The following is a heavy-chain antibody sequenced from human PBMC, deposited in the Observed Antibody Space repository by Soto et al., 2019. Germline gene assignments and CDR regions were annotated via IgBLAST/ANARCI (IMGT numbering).Heavy chain of an antibody. CDR1: GASITYGGYS. CDR3: VRGGGYDSFEY. J-gene: IGHJ4*02. Sequence: QLQLHESGSALVKPSQTLSLTCTVSGASITYGGYSWSWIRQTPGKGLEWLGYINHLGTTFYNPSFQIRLTLSIYRTKYQFSLNLTSVTAADGAVYYWVRGGGYDSFEYWGQGILVTASS. V-gene: IGHV4-30-2*01. D-gene: IGHD5-12*01. CDR2: INHLGTT.